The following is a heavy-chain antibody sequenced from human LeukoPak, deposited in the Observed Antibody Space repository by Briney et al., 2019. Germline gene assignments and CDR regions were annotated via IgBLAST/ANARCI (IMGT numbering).Heavy chain of an antibody. CDR2: ISSSSSYI. J-gene: IGHJ5*02. V-gene: IGHV3-21*01. D-gene: IGHD2-2*01. CDR1: GFTFSSYS. Sequence: GGSLRLSCAASGFTFSSYSMYWVRQAPGKGLEWVSSISSSSSYIYYADSVKGRFTISRDNAKNSLYLQMNSLRAEDTAVYYCARGRGYQLLLDVPNWFDPWGQGTLVTVSS. CDR3: ARGRGYQLLLDVPNWFDP.